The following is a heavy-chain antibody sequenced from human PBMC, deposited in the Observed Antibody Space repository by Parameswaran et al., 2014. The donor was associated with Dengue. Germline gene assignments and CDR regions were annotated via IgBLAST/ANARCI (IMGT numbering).Heavy chain of an antibody. Sequence: RWIRQPPGKGLEWIGYIYYSGSTNYNPSLKSRVTISVDTSKNQFSLKLSSVTAADTAVYYCARHSRGRYCSSTSCYALGWFDPWGQGTLVTVSS. V-gene: IGHV4-59*08. J-gene: IGHJ5*02. CDR2: IYYSGST. D-gene: IGHD2-2*01. CDR3: ARHSRGRYCSSTSCYALGWFDP.